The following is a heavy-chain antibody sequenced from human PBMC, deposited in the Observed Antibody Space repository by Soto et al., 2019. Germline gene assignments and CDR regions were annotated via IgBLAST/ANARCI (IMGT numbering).Heavy chain of an antibody. CDR3: ATSFGVAAAGPFDY. CDR1: GGSISSGGYY. Sequence: QVQLQESGPGLVKPSQTLSLTCTVSGGSISSGGYYWSWIRQHPGKGLEWIGYIYDSGSTYYNPSLTSRVTISVDPSTNQCSLKLSSVTAADTAVYYCATSFGVAAAGPFDYWGQGTLLTVSS. D-gene: IGHD6-13*01. J-gene: IGHJ4*02. CDR2: IYDSGST. V-gene: IGHV4-31*03.